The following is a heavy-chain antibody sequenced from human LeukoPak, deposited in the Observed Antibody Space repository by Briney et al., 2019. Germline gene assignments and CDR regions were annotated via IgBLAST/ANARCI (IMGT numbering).Heavy chain of an antibody. CDR3: ARGNYYDSSGYYPWFDP. D-gene: IGHD3-22*01. V-gene: IGHV4-4*07. J-gene: IGHJ5*02. CDR1: GGSISSYY. Sequence: SETLSLTCTVSGGSISSYYWSWIRQPAGKGLEWIGRIYTSRSTNYNPSLKSQVTMSVDTSKNQFSLKLSSVTAADTAVYYCARGNYYDSSGYYPWFDPWGQGTLVTVSS. CDR2: IYTSRST.